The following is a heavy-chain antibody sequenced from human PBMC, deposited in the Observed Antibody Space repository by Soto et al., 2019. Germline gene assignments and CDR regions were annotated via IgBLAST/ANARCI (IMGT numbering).Heavy chain of an antibody. CDR3: ARDPTYYYYYGMDV. J-gene: IGHJ6*02. V-gene: IGHV1-69*06. Sequence: SVKVSCKASGGTFSSYAISWVRQAPGQGLEWMGGIIPIFGTANYAQKFQGRVTITADKSTSTAYMELSSLRSEDTAVYYCARDPTYYYYYGMDVWGQGTTVTVSS. CDR2: IIPIFGTA. CDR1: GGTFSSYA.